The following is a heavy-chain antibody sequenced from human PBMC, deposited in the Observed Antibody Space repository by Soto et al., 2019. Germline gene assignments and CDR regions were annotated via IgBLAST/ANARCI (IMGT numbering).Heavy chain of an antibody. CDR3: ARRKFYYYASSGYYDYFDY. Sequence: GGSLRLSCAASGFTFSSYSMNWVRQAPGKGLEWVSYISSSSSTIYYADSVKGRFTISRDNAKNSLYLQMNSLRDEDTAVYYCARRKFYYYASSGYYDYFDYWGQGTLVTVSS. D-gene: IGHD3-22*01. V-gene: IGHV3-48*02. CDR1: GFTFSSYS. J-gene: IGHJ4*02. CDR2: ISSSSSTI.